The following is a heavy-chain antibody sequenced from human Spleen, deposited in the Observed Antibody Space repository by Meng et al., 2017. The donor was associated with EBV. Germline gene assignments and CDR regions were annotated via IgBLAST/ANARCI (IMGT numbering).Heavy chain of an antibody. CDR3: AKVLRGVRGVLEN. V-gene: IGHV3-23*04. Sequence: EVQLVGSGGTLVQPGGSLRPCCACSGFSFSRYWMHWVRQVPGKGLEWVSFISDSGRNTYYADSVKGRFTVSRDNSKNTLYLQMSGLTAEDTAVYYCAKVLRGVRGVLENWGQGTLVTVSS. D-gene: IGHD3-10*01. CDR2: ISDSGRNT. J-gene: IGHJ4*02. CDR1: GFSFSRYW.